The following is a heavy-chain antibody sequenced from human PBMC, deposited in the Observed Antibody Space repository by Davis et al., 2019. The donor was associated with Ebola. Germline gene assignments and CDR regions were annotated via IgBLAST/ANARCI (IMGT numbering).Heavy chain of an antibody. V-gene: IGHV1-3*01. D-gene: IGHD5-12*01. Sequence: ASDPVPCKPSRYTHTSHAMLRVRHPLRQKLEWMGWINAGTGNTKNSQKFQGRVTITRDTSASTAYIGLSSLRSEDTAVYYCSGQRGYDLVEDPFDYWGQGTLVTVSS. CDR3: SGQRGYDLVEDPFDY. CDR1: RYTHTSHA. CDR2: INAGTGNT. J-gene: IGHJ4*02.